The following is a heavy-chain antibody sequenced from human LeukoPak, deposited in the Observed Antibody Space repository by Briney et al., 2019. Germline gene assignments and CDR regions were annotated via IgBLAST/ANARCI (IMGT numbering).Heavy chain of an antibody. V-gene: IGHV1-69*15. CDR2: IIPIFGIA. CDR1: GGTFSSYA. J-gene: IGHJ4*02. D-gene: IGHD3-9*01. Sequence: GSSVKVSCKASGGTFSSYAISWVRQAPGQGLEWMGRIIPIFGIANYAQKFQGRVTITADESTSTAYMELSSLRSEDTAVYYCASNYDILPDYWGQGTLVTVSS. CDR3: ASNYDILPDY.